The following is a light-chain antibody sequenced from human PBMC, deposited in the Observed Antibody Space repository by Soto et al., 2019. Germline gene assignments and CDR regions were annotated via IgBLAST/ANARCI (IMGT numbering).Light chain of an antibody. J-gene: IGLJ1*01. Sequence: QSALAQPPSASGSPGQSVPISCTGTSSDVGGYIYVSWYQHHPGKAPKLMIYEASKRPSGVPDRFSGSKSGNTASLTVSGLQAEDEADYYCSSYAGSNTDVFGTGTKVTVL. CDR2: EAS. CDR1: SSDVGGYIY. V-gene: IGLV2-8*01. CDR3: SSYAGSNTDV.